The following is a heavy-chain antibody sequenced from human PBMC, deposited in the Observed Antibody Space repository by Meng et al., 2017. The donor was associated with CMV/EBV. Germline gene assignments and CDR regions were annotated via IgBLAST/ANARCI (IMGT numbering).Heavy chain of an antibody. J-gene: IGHJ6*02. CDR3: ARGTEHSFDWLTHLRGPDNGLDV. Sequence: ASVKVSCKASGYSFTNYDINWVRQATGQGLEWMGWMNPNSGNTGYAHKFQGRVTMTSNTSISTAFMELSSLSSDDTAVYYCARGTEHSFDWLTHLRGPDNGLDVWGQGTTVTVSS. V-gene: IGHV1-8*01. D-gene: IGHD3-9*01. CDR2: MNPNSGNT. CDR1: GYSFTNYD.